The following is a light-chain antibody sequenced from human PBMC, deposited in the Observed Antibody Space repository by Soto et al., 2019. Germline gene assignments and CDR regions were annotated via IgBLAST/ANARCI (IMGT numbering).Light chain of an antibody. CDR2: DAS. J-gene: IGKJ1*01. Sequence: DIQMTQSPSTLSASVGDRVTITCRASQSISSWLAWYQQKPGKAPKLLIYDASNWETGVPSRFSGSGSGTEFTLTISSLQPDDFATYYCQQYNSYPWTFGQGTKVDI. CDR1: QSISSW. V-gene: IGKV1-5*01. CDR3: QQYNSYPWT.